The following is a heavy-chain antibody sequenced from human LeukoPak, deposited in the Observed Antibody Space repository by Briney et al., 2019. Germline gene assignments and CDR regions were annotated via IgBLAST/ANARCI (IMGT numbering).Heavy chain of an antibody. CDR1: GFTFSNYE. J-gene: IGHJ4*02. CDR2: ISSSGSLM. V-gene: IGHV3-48*03. CDR3: AREGSDYVFDY. Sequence: GGSLRLSCAASGFTFSNYEMNWVRQAPGRGLEWVSYISSSGSLMYCADSVKGRFTISRDNAKNSLYLQMNSLRAEDTAVYYCAREGSDYVFDYWGQGTLVTVPS. D-gene: IGHD1-26*01.